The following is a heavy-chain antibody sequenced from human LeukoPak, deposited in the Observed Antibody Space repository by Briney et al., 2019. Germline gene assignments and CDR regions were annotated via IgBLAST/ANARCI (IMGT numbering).Heavy chain of an antibody. CDR3: ARGGGSGSEHYYYYYMDV. D-gene: IGHD3-10*01. CDR1: GFTFDDYG. V-gene: IGHV3-20*01. CDR2: INWNGGST. Sequence: PGGSLRLSCAASGFTFDDYGMSWVRQAPGKGLEWVSGINWNGGSTGYADSVKGRFTISRDNAKNSLHLQMNSLRAEDTALYHCARGGGSGSEHYYYYYMDVWGKGTTVTISS. J-gene: IGHJ6*03.